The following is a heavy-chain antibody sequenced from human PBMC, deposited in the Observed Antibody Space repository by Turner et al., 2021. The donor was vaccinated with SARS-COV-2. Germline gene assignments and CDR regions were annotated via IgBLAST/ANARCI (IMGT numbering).Heavy chain of an antibody. CDR1: GFTVSSNY. V-gene: IGHV3-53*02. CDR3: ARDDPLGGMDV. CDR2: IYSGSSP. J-gene: IGHJ6*02. Sequence: EVQLVETGGGLIQPGGSLRLPWAASGFTVSSNYMSWVRQAPGKGLELVSLIYSGSSPYYADSVKGRFTISRDNSKNTLYLQMNSLRAEDTAVYYCARDDPLGGMDVWGQGTTVTVSS.